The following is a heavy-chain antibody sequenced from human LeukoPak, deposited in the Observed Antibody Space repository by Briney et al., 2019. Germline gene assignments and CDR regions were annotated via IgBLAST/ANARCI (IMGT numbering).Heavy chain of an antibody. CDR2: IYVSGST. CDR3: ARANYDHGDPIYFDY. D-gene: IGHD4-17*01. J-gene: IGHJ4*02. CDR1: GGSISSYY. V-gene: IGHV4-4*07. Sequence: SETLSLTCAVSGGSISSYYWSWVRQPAGKGREWIGRIYVSGSTNYNPSLKRRVTMSLDRPQNQISLKLTSVTAADPAVYFCARANYDHGDPIYFDYWGQGALVTVSS.